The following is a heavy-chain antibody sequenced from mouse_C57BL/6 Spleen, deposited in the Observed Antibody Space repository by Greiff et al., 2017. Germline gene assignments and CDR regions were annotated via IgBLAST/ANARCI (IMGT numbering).Heavy chain of an antibody. Sequence: VQLQQPGAELVRPGTSVKLSCKASGYTFTSYWMHWVKQRPGQGLEWIGVIDPSDSYTNYNQKLKGKATLTVDTSSSTAYMQLSSLTSEDSAVYYCASTTVVATRWYFDVWGTGTTVTVSS. J-gene: IGHJ1*03. V-gene: IGHV1-59*01. D-gene: IGHD1-1*01. CDR2: IDPSDSYT. CDR1: GYTFTSYW. CDR3: ASTTVVATRWYFDV.